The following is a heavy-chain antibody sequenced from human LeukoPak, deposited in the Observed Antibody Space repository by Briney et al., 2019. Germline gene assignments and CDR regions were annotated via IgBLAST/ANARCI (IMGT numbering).Heavy chain of an antibody. V-gene: IGHV1-69*13. CDR3: ARGLYCSSSTSCYDYGMDV. Sequence: AVKVSCKTSGGTFRSYGLNWVRQAPGQGLEWMGGFIPILGTPKYAQNLQGRVTITADESTSTGYMELSSLRYEDTAVYYCARGLYCSSSTSCYDYGMDVWGQGTTVTVSS. CDR2: FIPILGTP. D-gene: IGHD2-2*01. J-gene: IGHJ6*02. CDR1: GGTFRSYG.